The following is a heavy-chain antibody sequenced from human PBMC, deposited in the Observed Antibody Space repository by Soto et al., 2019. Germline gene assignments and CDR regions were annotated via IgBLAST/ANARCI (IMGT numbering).Heavy chain of an antibody. CDR1: GFTFSNYN. CDR2: ITNSSNTV. D-gene: IGHD2-8*01. V-gene: IGHV3-48*01. J-gene: IGHJ5*02. CDR3: ARDRPPNYCSHAVCFRSAGWFDP. Sequence: PGGSLRLSCAGSGFTFSNYNMNWVRQAPGKGLEWISSITNSSNTVYYAESVKGRFTISRDNAEQSLYLHMNSLRAEDTAVYYCARDRPPNYCSHAVCFRSAGWFDPWGQGTLVTVSS.